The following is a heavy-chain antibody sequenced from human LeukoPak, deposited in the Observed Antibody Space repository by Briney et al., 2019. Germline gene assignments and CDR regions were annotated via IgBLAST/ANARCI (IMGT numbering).Heavy chain of an antibody. CDR3: AHRLSYYDSSGYPYFDY. J-gene: IGHJ4*02. V-gene: IGHV2-5*01. Sequence: SGPTLVNPTQTLTLTCTFSGFSLSTRGVGVGWIRQPPGKALEWLALIYWNDDKRYSPSLKSRLTITKDTSKNQVVLTMTNMDPVDTATYYCAHRLSYYDSSGYPYFDYWGQGTLVTVSS. D-gene: IGHD3-22*01. CDR1: GFSLSTRGVG. CDR2: IYWNDDK.